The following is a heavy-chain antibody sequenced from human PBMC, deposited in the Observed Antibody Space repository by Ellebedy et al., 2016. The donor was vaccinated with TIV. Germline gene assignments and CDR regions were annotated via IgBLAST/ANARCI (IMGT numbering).Heavy chain of an antibody. CDR1: GFTFTNYW. J-gene: IGHJ4*02. CDR3: AREVDRAYGLFDN. CDR2: INPRASEI. Sequence: GESLKISCSASGFTFTNYWMGWVRQAPGKGLEWVANINPRASEIRYVDSVKGRFTLSRDNAKKTLYLQVNSLRAEDTAVYYCAREVDRAYGLFDNWGQGTLVTVSS. V-gene: IGHV3-7*01. D-gene: IGHD3-10*01.